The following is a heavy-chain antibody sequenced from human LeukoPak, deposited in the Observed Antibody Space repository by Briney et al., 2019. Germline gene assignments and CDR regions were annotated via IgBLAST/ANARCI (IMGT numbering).Heavy chain of an antibody. Sequence: GGSLRLSCAASGSTFDDYAMHWVRQAPGKGLEWVSGISWNSGSIGYADSVKGRFTISRDNAKNSLYLQMNSLRAEDTALYYCAKDYYGSGSYRAKCFDYWGQGTLVTVSS. CDR2: ISWNSGSI. CDR3: AKDYYGSGSYRAKCFDY. J-gene: IGHJ4*02. V-gene: IGHV3-9*01. D-gene: IGHD3-10*01. CDR1: GSTFDDYA.